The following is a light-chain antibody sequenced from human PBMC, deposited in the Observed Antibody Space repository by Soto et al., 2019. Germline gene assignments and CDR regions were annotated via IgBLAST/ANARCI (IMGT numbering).Light chain of an antibody. V-gene: IGKV1-39*01. CDR2: AAS. J-gene: IGKJ1*01. Sequence: DIQMTQSPSSLSASVGDRVTITCRASQIISNYLNWYQQKPGKAPKLLIFAASSLQFGVPSRFSGSGSGTDFTLTISSLQPEDFATYYCQQSYSTPQTFGQGTRVEIK. CDR1: QIISNY. CDR3: QQSYSTPQT.